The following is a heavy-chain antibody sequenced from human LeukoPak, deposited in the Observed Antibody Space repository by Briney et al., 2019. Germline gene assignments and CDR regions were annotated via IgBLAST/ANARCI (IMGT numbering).Heavy chain of an antibody. Sequence: ASATVSCTASGYTFTIYGISWVRQAPGQGLEWMGWISSNSDNTNYAQKLQGRVTMTTDTSTSTVYMELRSLRSDDTALYFCARDWGSIKAIADYWGQGTLVTVPS. J-gene: IGHJ4*02. CDR1: GYTFTIYG. CDR2: ISSNSDNT. D-gene: IGHD7-27*01. V-gene: IGHV1-18*01. CDR3: ARDWGSIKAIADY.